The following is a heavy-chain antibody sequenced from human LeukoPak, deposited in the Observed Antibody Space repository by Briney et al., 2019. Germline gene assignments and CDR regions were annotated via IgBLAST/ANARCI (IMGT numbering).Heavy chain of an antibody. Sequence: GESLKISCKGSGYPFTSYWISWVRQMPGKGLEWMGKIDPSDSYTTYNPSFQGHVTISADKSISAAYLQWSSLKASDTAMYYCARHSHYDFWSGYLDYWGQGTLVTVSS. CDR1: GYPFTSYW. CDR3: ARHSHYDFWSGYLDY. CDR2: IDPSDSYT. J-gene: IGHJ4*02. D-gene: IGHD3-3*01. V-gene: IGHV5-10-1*01.